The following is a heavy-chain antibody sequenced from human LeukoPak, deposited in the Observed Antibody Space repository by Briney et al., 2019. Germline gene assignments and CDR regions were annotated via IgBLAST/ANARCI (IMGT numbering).Heavy chain of an antibody. V-gene: IGHV3-23*01. D-gene: IGHD6-13*01. Sequence: GGSLRLSCAASGFTFSSYAMGWVRHTPGKGLECVSGISDSGNSTYYADSVKGRFTISRDNSKNTLYLQMNSLRAEDTAVYYCAKGSSSWFDYWGQGTLVTVSS. CDR1: GFTFSSYA. CDR3: AKGSSSWFDY. J-gene: IGHJ4*02. CDR2: ISDSGNST.